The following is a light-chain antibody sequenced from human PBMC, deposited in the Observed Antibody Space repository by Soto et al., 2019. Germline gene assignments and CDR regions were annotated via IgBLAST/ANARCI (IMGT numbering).Light chain of an antibody. CDR1: SGDGGGYDY. Sequence: QSALTQPASVSGSPGQSITISCTGTSGDGGGYDYVSWYQQHPGKAPKLMIYDVSDRPSGVSNRFSGSKSGNTASLTISGLQADDEATYYCTSSTSTTTRLFGGGTQLTVL. V-gene: IGLV2-14*03. CDR2: DVS. J-gene: IGLJ2*01. CDR3: TSSTSTTTRL.